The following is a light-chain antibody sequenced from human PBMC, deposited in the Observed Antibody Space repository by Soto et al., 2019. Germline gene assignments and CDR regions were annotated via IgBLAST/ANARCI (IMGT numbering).Light chain of an antibody. CDR3: SSYTSSGTLV. CDR1: SSDLGGYNY. V-gene: IGLV2-14*01. CDR2: EVS. Sequence: SALTQPASVSGSPGPWITVSCTGTSSDLGGYNYVSWYQHHPGKAPKLMIYEVSNRPSGVSNRFSGSKSGNTASLAISGLQAEDEADYYCSSYTSSGTLVFGTGTKVTVL. J-gene: IGLJ1*01.